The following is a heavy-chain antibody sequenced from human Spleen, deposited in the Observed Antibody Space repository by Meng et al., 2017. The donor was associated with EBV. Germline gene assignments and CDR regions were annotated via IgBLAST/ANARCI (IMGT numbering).Heavy chain of an antibody. CDR1: GFSLNTGGAA. D-gene: IGHD1-1*01. J-gene: IGHJ4*02. V-gene: IGHV2-5*02. CDR2: VYWDDDK. Sequence: QITLTESGPTLVAPTQTLTLTCTFSGFSLNTGGAAVSWVRQPPGKALEWLAIVYWDDDKRYSPSLKNRLSITKDTSKNQVVLTMTNMDPVDTGTYYCAHRKNNWEIIEIDYWGQGILVTVSS. CDR3: AHRKNNWEIIEIDY.